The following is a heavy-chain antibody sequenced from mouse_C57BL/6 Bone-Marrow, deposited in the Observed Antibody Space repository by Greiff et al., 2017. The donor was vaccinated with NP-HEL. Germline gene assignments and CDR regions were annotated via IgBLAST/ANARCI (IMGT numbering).Heavy chain of an antibody. CDR1: GYTFTDYY. D-gene: IGHD2-1*01. Sequence: VQLQQSGPVLVKPGASVKMSCKASGYTFTDYYMNWVKQSHGKSLEWIGVINPYNGGTSYNQKFKGKATLTVDKSSSTAYMELNSLTSEDSAVYYCARRGGNYEVDYWGQGTTLTVSS. CDR3: ARRGGNYEVDY. V-gene: IGHV1-19*01. CDR2: INPYNGGT. J-gene: IGHJ2*01.